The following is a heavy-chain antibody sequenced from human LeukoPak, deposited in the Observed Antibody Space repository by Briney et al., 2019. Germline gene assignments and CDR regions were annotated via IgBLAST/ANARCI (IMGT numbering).Heavy chain of an antibody. J-gene: IGHJ4*02. CDR3: ARRIDLAGSTFDY. V-gene: IGHV4-34*01. Sequence: SETLSLTCAVYGGSFSGDYWSWIRQPPGKGLEWLGSIYYSGSTSYNPSLKRRVTISVDTSKNQFSLKLSAVTAADTAVYYCARRIDLAGSTFDYWGQGALVTVSS. CDR1: GGSFSGDY. CDR2: IYYSGST. D-gene: IGHD3-9*01.